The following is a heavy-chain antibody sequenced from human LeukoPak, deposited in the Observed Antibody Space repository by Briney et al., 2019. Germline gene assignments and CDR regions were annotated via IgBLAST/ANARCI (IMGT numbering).Heavy chain of an antibody. J-gene: IGHJ4*02. CDR2: IYSSGAT. D-gene: IGHD3-22*01. Sequence: PGGSLRLSCAASGLALSSNSMRWVRQAPGKGLEWVSVIYSSGATFYADSVRGRFTISRDNSKNTVDLQMNSLRAEDTAVYYCARDRDTSGYTFDYWGRGTLVTVSS. V-gene: IGHV3-53*01. CDR1: GLALSSNS. CDR3: ARDRDTSGYTFDY.